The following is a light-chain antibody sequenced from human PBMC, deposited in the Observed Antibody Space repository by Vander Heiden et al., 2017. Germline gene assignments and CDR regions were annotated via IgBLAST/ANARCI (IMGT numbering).Light chain of an antibody. CDR1: KSISSY. Sequence: DIQTTQSPSSLSASVGDRVTITCRASKSISSYLDWYQQKPGKAPKLLIYAASSLQSGVPSRFSGSGSGTDFTLTISSLQPEDFATYYCQQGYSTPRTFGQGTKLEIK. V-gene: IGKV1-39*01. CDR2: AAS. J-gene: IGKJ2*01. CDR3: QQGYSTPRT.